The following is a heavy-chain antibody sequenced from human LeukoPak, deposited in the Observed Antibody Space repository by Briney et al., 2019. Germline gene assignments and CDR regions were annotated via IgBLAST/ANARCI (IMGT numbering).Heavy chain of an antibody. D-gene: IGHD1-7*01. J-gene: IGHJ4*02. CDR1: GYTFTSYG. CDR3: AREAPYNWNSPSLDY. Sequence: VASVKVSCKASGYTFTSYGISWVRQAPGQGLEWMGWISAYNGNTNYAQKLQGRVTITTDTSTSTAYMELRSLRSDDTAVYYCAREAPYNWNSPSLDYWGQGTLVTVSS. CDR2: ISAYNGNT. V-gene: IGHV1-18*01.